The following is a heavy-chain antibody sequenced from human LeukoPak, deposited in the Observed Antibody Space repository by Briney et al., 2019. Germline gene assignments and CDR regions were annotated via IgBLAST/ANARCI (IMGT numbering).Heavy chain of an antibody. CDR2: INHSGST. V-gene: IGHV4-34*01. CDR3: ARGLSTLGRNWFDP. Sequence: SETLSLTFAVYGGSFSGYYWIWIRQPPGKGLEWIGEINHSGSTSYNPSLNSRVTISVDTSKSQFSLKLSSVTAADTAVYYCARGLSTLGRNWFDPWGQGTLVTVSS. J-gene: IGHJ5*02. CDR1: GGSFSGYY. D-gene: IGHD1-1*01.